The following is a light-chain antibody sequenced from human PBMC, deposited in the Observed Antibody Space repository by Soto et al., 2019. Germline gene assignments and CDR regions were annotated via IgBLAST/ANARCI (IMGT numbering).Light chain of an antibody. CDR3: QQYYTTPLT. Sequence: DIVMTQSPDSLAVSLGERATINCKSSQSFLYSSNNNNYLAWYQQKPGQPPKLLFYWASTRESGVPDRFSGSGSGTDFTLTINSLQAEDVAVYYCQQYYTTPLTFGGGTKVDIK. CDR2: WAS. V-gene: IGKV4-1*01. CDR1: QSFLYSSNNNNY. J-gene: IGKJ4*01.